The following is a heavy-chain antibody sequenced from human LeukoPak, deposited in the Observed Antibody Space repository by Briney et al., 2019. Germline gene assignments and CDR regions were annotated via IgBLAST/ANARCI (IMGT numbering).Heavy chain of an antibody. CDR2: ISYDGSNK. J-gene: IGHJ4*02. Sequence: GGSLRLSCAASGFTFSSYAMHWVRQAPVKGLEWVAVISYDGSNKYYADSVKGRFTISRDNSKNTLYLQMNSLRAEDTAVYYCVYSSGWYPNFDYWGQGTLVTVSS. CDR3: VYSSGWYPNFDY. D-gene: IGHD6-19*01. CDR1: GFTFSSYA. V-gene: IGHV3-30-3*01.